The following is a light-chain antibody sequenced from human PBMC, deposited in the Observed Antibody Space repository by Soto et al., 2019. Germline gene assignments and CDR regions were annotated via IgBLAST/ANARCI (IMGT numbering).Light chain of an antibody. CDR1: QSLVHRDGNTY. J-gene: IGKJ2*01. V-gene: IGKV2-24*01. CDR2: MIS. CDR3: MQATPPYI. Sequence: EIVMTQTPLSSRVTLGQPASISCRSSQSLVHRDGNTYLSWLHQRPGQPPRLLIYMISDRFSGVPDRFSGSGAGTDFTLKISRVEAEDVGVYYCMQATPPYIFGQGTKLEIE.